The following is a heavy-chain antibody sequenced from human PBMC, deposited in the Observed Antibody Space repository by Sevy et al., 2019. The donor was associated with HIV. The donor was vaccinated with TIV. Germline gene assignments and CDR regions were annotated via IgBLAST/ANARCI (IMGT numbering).Heavy chain of an antibody. V-gene: IGHV3-30*18. Sequence: GGSLRLSCAAFGFTFSGFGMHWVCQAPGKGLEWVALISYDGSNKYYADSVKGRFTISRDKSKNTLYLQMNSLRGEDTAVYYCAKDQGAHYYYGMDVWGQGTTVTVSS. J-gene: IGHJ6*02. CDR2: ISYDGSNK. CDR1: GFTFSGFG. CDR3: AKDQGAHYYYGMDV.